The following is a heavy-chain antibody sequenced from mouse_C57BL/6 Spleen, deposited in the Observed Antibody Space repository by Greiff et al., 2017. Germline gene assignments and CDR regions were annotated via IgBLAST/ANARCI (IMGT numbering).Heavy chain of an antibody. Sequence: QVQLQQPGAELVMPGASVKLSCKASGYTFTSYWMHWVKQRPGQGLEWIGEIDSSDSYTNYNQKFKGKSTLTVDKSSSTAYMQLSSLTSEDSAVYYCARNYYGSSYYFDYWGQGTTLTVSS. CDR2: IDSSDSYT. V-gene: IGHV1-69*01. CDR1: GYTFTSYW. CDR3: ARNYYGSSYYFDY. D-gene: IGHD1-1*01. J-gene: IGHJ2*01.